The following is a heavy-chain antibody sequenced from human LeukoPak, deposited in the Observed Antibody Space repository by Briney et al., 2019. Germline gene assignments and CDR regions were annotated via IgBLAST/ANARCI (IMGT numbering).Heavy chain of an antibody. J-gene: IGHJ3*02. CDR3: ARDSASIAAAADAFDI. CDR2: INPNSGGT. V-gene: IGHV1-2*02. D-gene: IGHD6-13*01. CDR1: GGTFSSYT. Sequence: ASVKVSCKASGGTFSSYTISWVRQAPGQGLEWMGWINPNSGGTNYAQKFQGRVTMTRDTSISTAYMELSRLRSDDTAVYYCARDSASIAAAADAFDIWGQGTMVTVSS.